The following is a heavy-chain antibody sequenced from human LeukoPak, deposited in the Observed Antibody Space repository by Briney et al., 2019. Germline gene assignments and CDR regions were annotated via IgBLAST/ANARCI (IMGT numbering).Heavy chain of an antibody. Sequence: GEPLKISCKGSGYSFTTYWIGWVRQIPGKSLEYMGTINPGDSDTRYSPSFQGQVTIAVDKSISIAYLQWTSMKASDTAMYYCASSRVGATAFDIWGQGTLVTVSS. V-gene: IGHV5-51*01. D-gene: IGHD1-26*01. CDR2: INPGDSDT. J-gene: IGHJ3*02. CDR3: ASSRVGATAFDI. CDR1: GYSFTTYW.